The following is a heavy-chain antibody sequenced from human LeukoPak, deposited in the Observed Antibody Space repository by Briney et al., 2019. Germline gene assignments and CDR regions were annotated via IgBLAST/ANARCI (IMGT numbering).Heavy chain of an antibody. CDR2: INTDGSTT. V-gene: IGHV3-74*01. D-gene: IGHD4-23*01. CDR3: ARGGGGDNPNVFGGY. J-gene: IGHJ4*02. Sequence: GGSLRLSCAASGFTFSSYWMHWVRQTPGKGLVRVSRINTDGSTTSYADSVKGRFTISRDNAKKTLYLQMNSLRAEDTAVYYCARGGGGDNPNVFGGYWGQGTLVTVSS. CDR1: GFTFSSYW.